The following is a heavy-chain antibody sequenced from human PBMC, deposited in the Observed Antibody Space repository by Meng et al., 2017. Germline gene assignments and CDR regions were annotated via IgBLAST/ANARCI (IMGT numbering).Heavy chain of an antibody. CDR1: GFTFSSYS. J-gene: IGHJ5*02. CDR3: ARVISGWSYNWFDP. D-gene: IGHD6-19*01. Sequence: VELVGAGCGLVKPGAALRLSCAASGFTFSSYSMNWVRQAPGKGLEWVSSISSSSSYIYYADSVKGRFTISRDNAKNSLYLQMNSLRAEDTAVYYCARVISGWSYNWFDPWGQGTLVTVSS. CDR2: ISSSSSYI. V-gene: IGHV3-21*01.